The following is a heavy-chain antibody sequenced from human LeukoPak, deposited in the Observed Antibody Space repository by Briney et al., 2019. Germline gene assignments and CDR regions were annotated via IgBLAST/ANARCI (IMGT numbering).Heavy chain of an antibody. V-gene: IGHV3-23*01. J-gene: IGHJ4*02. D-gene: IGHD3-10*01. CDR2: ISDSGGYT. CDR3: AKPDGSGTYYNYFDY. CDR1: RFTFSSYS. Sequence: GGSLRLSCSASRFTFSSYSMSWVRQAPGKGLEWVSSISDSGGYTYYADSVKGRFTISRDNSKNTLYLQMHSLRADDTAVYYCAKPDGSGTYYNYFDYWGQGTLVTVSS.